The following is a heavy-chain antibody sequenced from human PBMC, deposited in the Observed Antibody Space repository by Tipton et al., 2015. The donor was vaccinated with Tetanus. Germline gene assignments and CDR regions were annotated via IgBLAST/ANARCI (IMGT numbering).Heavy chain of an antibody. CDR1: GYTFTQYY. J-gene: IGHJ3*01. Sequence: QVQLVQTGAEVKKPGASAKLSCKTSGYTFTQYYLHWVRQAPGQGLEWMGMIYPSDGSTSYAEKLQGRVTMTRDTPTSTVYMEMSSLRSEDTAVYYCARDREAFDYWGQGTKVTVSS. D-gene: IGHD1-26*01. CDR3: ARDREAFDY. V-gene: IGHV1-46*04. CDR2: IYPSDGST.